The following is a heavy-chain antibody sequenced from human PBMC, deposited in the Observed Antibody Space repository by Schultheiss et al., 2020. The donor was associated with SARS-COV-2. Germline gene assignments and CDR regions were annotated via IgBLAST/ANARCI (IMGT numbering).Heavy chain of an antibody. J-gene: IGHJ6*02. CDR3: ARDQSSYDILTGYNYYYYYGMDV. D-gene: IGHD3-9*01. CDR2: ISGSGGST. CDR1: GFTFSSYA. Sequence: GGSLRLSCAASGFTFSSYAMSWVRQAPGKGLEWVSAISGSGGSTYYADSVKGRFTISRDNSKNTLYLQMNSLRAEDTAVYYCARDQSSYDILTGYNYYYYYGMDVWGQGTTVTVSS. V-gene: IGHV3-23*01.